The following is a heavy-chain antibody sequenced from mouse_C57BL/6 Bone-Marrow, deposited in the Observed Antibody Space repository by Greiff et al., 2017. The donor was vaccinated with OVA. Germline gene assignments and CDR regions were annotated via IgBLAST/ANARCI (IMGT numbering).Heavy chain of an antibody. CDR1: GFTFSSYA. Sequence: EVKLVESGGGLVKPGGSLKLSCAASGFTFSSYAMSWVRQTPEKRLEWVATISDGGSYTYYPDNVKGRFTISRDNAKNNLYLQMSHLKSEDTAMYYCARDLSQSHHYWGQGTTLTVSS. CDR3: ARDLSQSHHY. J-gene: IGHJ2*01. CDR2: ISDGGSYT. V-gene: IGHV5-4*01.